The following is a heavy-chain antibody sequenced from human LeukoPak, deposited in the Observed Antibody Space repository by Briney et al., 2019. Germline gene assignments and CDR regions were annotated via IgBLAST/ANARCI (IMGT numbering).Heavy chain of an antibody. D-gene: IGHD2-2*01. J-gene: IGHJ4*02. CDR3: ARAGYCSSTSCSMPDY. V-gene: IGHV3-48*03. CDR1: GFTFSSYE. CDR2: ISSSGSTI. Sequence: GGSLRLSCAASGFTFSSYEMNWVRQAPGKGLEWVSYISSSGSTIYYADSVKGRFTISRDNAKNSLYLQMNSLRAEDTAVYYCARAGYCSSTSCSMPDYWGQGTLVTVSS.